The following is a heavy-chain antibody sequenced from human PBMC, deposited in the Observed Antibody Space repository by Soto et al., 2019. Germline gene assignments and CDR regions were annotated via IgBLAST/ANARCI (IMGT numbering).Heavy chain of an antibody. D-gene: IGHD2-8*01. CDR1: GGTFSSYA. CDR2: IIPIFCTA. CDR3: ARGRPPNIVLMVYAIGDYYYYGMDV. V-gene: IGHV1-69*13. J-gene: IGHJ6*02. Sequence: EASVKVSCKASGGTFSSYAISWVRQAPGQGLEWMGGIIPIFCTANYAQKFQGRVTITADESTSTAYMELSSLRSEDTAVYYCARGRPPNIVLMVYAIGDYYYYGMDVWGQGTTVTVSS.